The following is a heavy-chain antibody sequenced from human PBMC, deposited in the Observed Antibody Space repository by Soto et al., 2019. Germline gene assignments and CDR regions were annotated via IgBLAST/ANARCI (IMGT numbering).Heavy chain of an antibody. V-gene: IGHV3-11*04. CDR2: ISTNGSSK. Sequence: GGSLRLSCAASGFSFSDYYMSWIRQAPGKGLEWVALISTNGSSKDYADSVKGRFTISRDNSKNTLYLQMNSLKAEDTAVYYCARELYSSGWYYYYYGMDVWGQGTTVTVSS. CDR3: ARELYSSGWYYYYYGMDV. J-gene: IGHJ6*02. D-gene: IGHD6-19*01. CDR1: GFSFSDYY.